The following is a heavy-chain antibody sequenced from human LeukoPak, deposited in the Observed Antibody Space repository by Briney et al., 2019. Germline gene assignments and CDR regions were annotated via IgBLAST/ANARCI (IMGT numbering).Heavy chain of an antibody. CDR1: GFTFSSYA. CDR3: AKSYWDRVVGGVDLDY. Sequence: GGSLRLSCAASGFTFSSYAMSWVRQAPGKGLEWVSAISGSGGSTYYADSVKGRFTISRDNSKNTLYLQMNSLRAEDTAVYYCAKSYWDRVVGGVDLDYWGQGTLVTVSS. V-gene: IGHV3-23*01. D-gene: IGHD2-15*01. CDR2: ISGSGGST. J-gene: IGHJ4*02.